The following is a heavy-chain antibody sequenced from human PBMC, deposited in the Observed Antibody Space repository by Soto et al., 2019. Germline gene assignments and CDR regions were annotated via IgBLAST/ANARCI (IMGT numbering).Heavy chain of an antibody. CDR3: AREPIPLYYFDY. CDR1: GYTFTSYA. CDR2: INAGNGNT. V-gene: IGHV1-3*01. J-gene: IGHJ4*02. Sequence: EASVKVSCKASGYTFTSYAMHWVRQAPGQRLEWMGWINAGNGNTKYSQKFQGRVTITRDTSASTAYMELSSLRSEDTAVYYCAREPIPLYYFDYWGQGTLVTVS.